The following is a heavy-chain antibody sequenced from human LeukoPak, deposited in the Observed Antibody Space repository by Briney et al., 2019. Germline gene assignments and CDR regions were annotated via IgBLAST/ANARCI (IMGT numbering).Heavy chain of an antibody. CDR1: GGSICSYY. CDR3: ARGGYYGSGNDFRFDP. J-gene: IGHJ5*02. Sequence: SETLSLTCTVSGGSICSYYWSWVRQPPGKGLEWIGFIYYSGSTNYNPSLKSRVTISVETSKNQFSLKLKSVTAADTAVYYCARGGYYGSGNDFRFDPWGQGTLVTVSS. V-gene: IGHV4-59*01. D-gene: IGHD3-10*01. CDR2: IYYSGST.